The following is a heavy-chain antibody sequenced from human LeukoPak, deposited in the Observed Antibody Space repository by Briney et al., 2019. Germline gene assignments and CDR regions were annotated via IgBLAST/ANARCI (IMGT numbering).Heavy chain of an antibody. V-gene: IGHV3-9*01. CDR3: AKDKYSSGWYFDY. CDR2: ISWNSGSI. CDR1: GFTFDDYA. Sequence: PGRSLRLSCAASGFTFDDYAMHWVRQAPGKGLEWVSGISWNSGSIGYADSVKGRFTISRDNAKNSLYLQMNSLRAKDTALYYCAKDKYSSGWYFDYWGQGTLVTVSS. J-gene: IGHJ4*02. D-gene: IGHD6-19*01.